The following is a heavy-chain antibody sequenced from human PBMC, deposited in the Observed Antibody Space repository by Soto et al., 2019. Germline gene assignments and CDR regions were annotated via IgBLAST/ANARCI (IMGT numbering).Heavy chain of an antibody. Sequence: SETLSLTCAVYGGSFSGYYWSWIHQPPGKGLEWIGEINHSGSTNYNPSLKSRVTISVDTSKNQFSLKLSSVTAADTAVYYCASTSHRPYYYYGMDVWGQGTTVTVSS. D-gene: IGHD2-2*01. J-gene: IGHJ6*02. CDR2: INHSGST. CDR3: ASTSHRPYYYYGMDV. V-gene: IGHV4-34*01. CDR1: GGSFSGYY.